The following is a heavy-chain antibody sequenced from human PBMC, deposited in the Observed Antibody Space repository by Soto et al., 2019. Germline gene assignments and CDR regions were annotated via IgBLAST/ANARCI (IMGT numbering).Heavy chain of an antibody. V-gene: IGHV1-46*03. J-gene: IGHJ3*02. CDR3: AREVLGGYYGSGSYKPDGDAFDI. Sequence: GASVKVSCKASGYTFTSYYMHWVRQAPGQGLEWMGIINPSGGSTSYAQKFQGSVTMTRDTSTSTVYMELSSLRSEDTAVYYCAREVLGGYYGSGSYKPDGDAFDIWGQGTMVTVSS. D-gene: IGHD3-10*01. CDR2: INPSGGST. CDR1: GYTFTSYY.